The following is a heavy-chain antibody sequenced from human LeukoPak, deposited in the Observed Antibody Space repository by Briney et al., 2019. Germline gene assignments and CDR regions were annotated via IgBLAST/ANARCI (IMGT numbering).Heavy chain of an antibody. CDR3: ARWDYYDSSGRSDAFDI. D-gene: IGHD3-22*01. V-gene: IGHV1-46*01. J-gene: IGHJ3*02. Sequence: GASVKVSCKASGYTFTSYGISWVRQAPGQGLEWMGIINPSGGSTSYAQKFQGRVTMTRDTSTSTVYMELSSLRSEDTAVYYCARWDYYDSSGRSDAFDIWGQGTMVTVSS. CDR1: GYTFTSYG. CDR2: INPSGGST.